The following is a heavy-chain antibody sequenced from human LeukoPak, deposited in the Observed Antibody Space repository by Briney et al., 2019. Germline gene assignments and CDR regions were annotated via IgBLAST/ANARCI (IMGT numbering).Heavy chain of an antibody. CDR3: ARNGHCTNGVCYSNYYYYMDV. CDR1: GYGFTSYW. Sequence: GAALKISSKGSGYGFTSYWIGWARPMPGKGLEWMGIIYPDDSDTRYSPSFEGQVIISVDKSITPAYLQWSSLKASDTATYYCARNGHCTNGVCYSNYYYYMDVWGKGSTVTVSS. D-gene: IGHD2-8*01. CDR2: IYPDDSDT. V-gene: IGHV5-51*01. J-gene: IGHJ6*03.